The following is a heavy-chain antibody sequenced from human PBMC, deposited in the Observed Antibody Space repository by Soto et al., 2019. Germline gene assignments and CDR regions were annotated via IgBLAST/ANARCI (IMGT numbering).Heavy chain of an antibody. Sequence: SVKVSCKASGFTFTSSAVQWVRQARGQRLEWIGWIVVGSGNTNYAQKFQERVTITRDMSTSTAYMELSSLRSEDTAVYYCAADPNANYDILTGYYFPYYYGMDVWGQGTTVTVSS. CDR3: AADPNANYDILTGYYFPYYYGMDV. J-gene: IGHJ6*02. CDR1: GFTFTSSA. V-gene: IGHV1-58*01. D-gene: IGHD3-9*01. CDR2: IVVGSGNT.